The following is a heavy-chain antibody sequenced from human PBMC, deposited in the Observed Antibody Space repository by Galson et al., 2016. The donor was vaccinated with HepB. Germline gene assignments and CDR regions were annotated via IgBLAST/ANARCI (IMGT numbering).Heavy chain of an antibody. CDR3: AKSRGSGDYYYYGMDV. D-gene: IGHD3-10*01. CDR2: ISWNSGTI. J-gene: IGHJ6*02. CDR1: GFIFDDYA. Sequence: SLRLSCAASGFIFDDYAMHWVRQPPGKGLEWVSGISWNSGTIGYADSVKGRFTISRDNAKNSLYLQMKSLRPEDTALYYCAKSRGSGDYYYYGMDVWGQGTTVTVSS. V-gene: IGHV3-9*01.